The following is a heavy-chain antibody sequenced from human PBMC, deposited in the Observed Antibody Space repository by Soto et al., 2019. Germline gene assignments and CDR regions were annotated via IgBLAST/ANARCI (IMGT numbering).Heavy chain of an antibody. V-gene: IGHV4-59*01. CDR3: ARARYSDWGPYEWESPPENDAFDI. CDR1: GGSISSYY. CDR2: IYYSGST. D-gene: IGHD1-26*01. J-gene: IGHJ3*02. Sequence: SETLSLTCTVSGGSISSYYWSWIRQPPGKGLEWIGYIYYSGSTNYNPSLKSRVTISVDTSKSQFSLKLSSVTAADTAVYYCARARYSDWGPYEWESPPENDAFDIWGQGTMVTVSS.